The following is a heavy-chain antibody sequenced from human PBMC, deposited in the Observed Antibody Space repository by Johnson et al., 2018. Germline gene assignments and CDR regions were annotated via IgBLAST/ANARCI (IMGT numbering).Heavy chain of an antibody. CDR3: AKDRSLVITMTPGLYFQH. D-gene: IGHD3-22*01. CDR2: IRSKTFGGTT. J-gene: IGHJ1*01. CDR1: GFTFRDYA. Sequence: EVQLVESGGGLVQPGRSLRLSCTTSGFTFRDYAMSWFRQAPGKGLEWVGYIRSKTFGGTTEYAASMKGRFTISRDDSGSIAYLQMNSLKTEDTAVYYCAKDRSLVITMTPGLYFQHWGQGTLVTVSS. V-gene: IGHV3-49*03.